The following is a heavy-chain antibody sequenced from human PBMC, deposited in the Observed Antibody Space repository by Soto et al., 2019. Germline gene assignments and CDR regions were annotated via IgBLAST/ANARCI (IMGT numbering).Heavy chain of an antibody. D-gene: IGHD1-1*01. J-gene: IGHJ4*02. V-gene: IGHV1-2*02. CDR2: INARSGGT. CDR3: AREPATAKPEGVDF. Sequence: ASVKVSCKASGYSFPGYYIHWVRQAPGHGLEWMGWINARSGGTNNAPKFQGGVTMTRDTSITTAYMELSRLRSGDTAVYYCAREPATAKPEGVDFWGQGTLVTVSS. CDR1: GYSFPGYY.